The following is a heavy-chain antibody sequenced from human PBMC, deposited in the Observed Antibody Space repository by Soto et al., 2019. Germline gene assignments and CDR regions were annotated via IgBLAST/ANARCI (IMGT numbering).Heavy chain of an antibody. CDR3: AGVYITVRGVIYYYYGMDV. J-gene: IGHJ6*02. CDR1: GGSISSSNW. Sequence: SETLSLTCAVSGGSISSSNWWSWVRQPPGKGLEWIGEIYHSGSTNYNPSLKSRVTISVDKSKNQFSLKLSSVTAADTAVYYCAGVYITVRGVIYYYYGMDVWGQGTTVTVSS. CDR2: IYHSGST. D-gene: IGHD3-10*01. V-gene: IGHV4-4*02.